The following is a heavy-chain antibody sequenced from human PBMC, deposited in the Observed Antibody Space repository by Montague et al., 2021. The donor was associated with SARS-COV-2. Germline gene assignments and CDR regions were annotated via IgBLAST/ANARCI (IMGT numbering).Heavy chain of an antibody. CDR1: GVSISSGDYS. CDR3: ARKIIANASDV. J-gene: IGHJ3*01. D-gene: IGHD2/OR15-2a*01. V-gene: IGHV4-30-2*06. CDR2: IYESGST. Sequence: TLSLTCTVSGVSISSGDYSWNWIRQSPGKGLEWIGFIYESGSTLYNPSLKSRITISVDRSKNQFSLRLNSVTAADTAVYYCARKIIANASDVWGHGTTVTVSS.